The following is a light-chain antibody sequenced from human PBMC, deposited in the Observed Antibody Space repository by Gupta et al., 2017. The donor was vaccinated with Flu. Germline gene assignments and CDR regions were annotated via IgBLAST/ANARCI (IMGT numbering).Light chain of an antibody. CDR1: SGNSKDA. CDR3: QTCGTGIRV. CDR2: LNSDGSH. J-gene: IGLJ2*01. V-gene: IGLV4-69*01. Sequence: KINCTRSSGNSKDAIEWHKQQPEKGPRDVMKLNSDGSHSKGDGTPDRFSGSSAGAERYPTISSLQYEDEDDYYCQTCGTGIRVFGGGTKLTVL.